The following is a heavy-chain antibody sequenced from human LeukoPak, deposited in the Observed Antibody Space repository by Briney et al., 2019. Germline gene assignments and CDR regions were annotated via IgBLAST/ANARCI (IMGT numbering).Heavy chain of an antibody. V-gene: IGHV4-30-4*01. CDR2: IYYSGST. CDR1: GGSISSGDYY. J-gene: IGHJ4*02. CDR3: ARELYDYVWGSYIDY. Sequence: SETLSPTCTVSGGSISSGDYYWSWIRQPPGKGLEWIGYIYYSGSTYYNPSLKSRLTISLDTSKNQFSLKLSSVTAADTAVYYCARELYDYVWGSYIDYWGQGTLVTVSS. D-gene: IGHD3-16*01.